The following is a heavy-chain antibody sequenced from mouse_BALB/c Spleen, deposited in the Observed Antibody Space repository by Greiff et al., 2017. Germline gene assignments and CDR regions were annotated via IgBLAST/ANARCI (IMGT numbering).Heavy chain of an antibody. D-gene: IGHD2-1*01. CDR1: GYTFTDYN. J-gene: IGHJ2*01. CDR2: IYPYNGGT. CDR3: ARGIYYGNYVFDY. Sequence: EVQLQQSGPELVKPGASVKISCKASGYTFTDYNMHWVKQSHGKSLEWIGYIYPYNGGTGYNQKFKSKATLTVDNSSSTAYMELRSLTSEDSAVYYCARGIYYGNYVFDYWGQGTTLTVSS. V-gene: IGHV1S29*02.